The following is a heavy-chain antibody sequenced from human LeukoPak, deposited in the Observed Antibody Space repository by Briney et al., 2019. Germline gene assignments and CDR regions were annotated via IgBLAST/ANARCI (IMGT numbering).Heavy chain of an antibody. CDR2: ISNSSSYI. Sequence: GGSLRLSCAASGFTFSSYSMNWVRQAPGKGLEWVSSISNSSSYIYYADSVKGRFTISRDNAKNSLYLQMNSLRAEDTAVYYCARVGYGGNSYFDYWGQGTLVTVSS. J-gene: IGHJ4*02. CDR1: GFTFSSYS. CDR3: ARVGYGGNSYFDY. V-gene: IGHV3-21*01. D-gene: IGHD4-23*01.